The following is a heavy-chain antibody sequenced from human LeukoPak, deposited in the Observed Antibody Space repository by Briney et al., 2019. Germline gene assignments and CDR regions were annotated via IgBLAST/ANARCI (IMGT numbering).Heavy chain of an antibody. CDR3: ARGGYVWGTPFEY. J-gene: IGHJ4*02. V-gene: IGHV4-59*12. Sequence: PSETLSLTCTVSGGSISTDYWNWIRQPPGKGLEWIGSMYYSGSTNYNPSLKSRVTISVDTSKNQFSLKLSSVTAADTAVYYCARGGYVWGTPFEYWGQGTPVTVSS. D-gene: IGHD3-16*01. CDR1: GGSISTDY. CDR2: MYYSGST.